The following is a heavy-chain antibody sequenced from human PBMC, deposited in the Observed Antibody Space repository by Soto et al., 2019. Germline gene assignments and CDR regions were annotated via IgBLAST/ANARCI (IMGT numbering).Heavy chain of an antibody. V-gene: IGHV3-23*01. CDR2: VSGSGGST. CDR3: AKGRSYMDIVTVPAARIRRDY. J-gene: IGHJ4*02. Sequence: EVQLLESGGGLVQPGGSLRLSCAASGFTFSSYAMSWVRQAPGKGLEWVSAVSGSGGSTFYADSMKGRFPISRDNSKNTMYLQMNNRRAEDTAVYYCAKGRSYMDIVTVPAARIRRDYWGQGTLVTVSS. CDR1: GFTFSSYA. D-gene: IGHD2-2*03.